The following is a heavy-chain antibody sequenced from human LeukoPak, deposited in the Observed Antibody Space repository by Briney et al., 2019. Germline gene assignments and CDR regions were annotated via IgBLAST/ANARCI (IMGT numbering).Heavy chain of an antibody. V-gene: IGHV1-8*01. CDR1: GYTFTSYD. Sequence: ASVKVSCKASGYTFTSYDINWVRQATGQGLEGMGWMNPNSGNAGYAQKFQGRVTMTRNTSISTAYMELSSLRSEDTAVSYCARTSLSSGWYGVYYYYMDVWGKGTTVTVSS. CDR3: ARTSLSSGWYGVYYYYMDV. CDR2: MNPNSGNA. J-gene: IGHJ6*03. D-gene: IGHD6-19*01.